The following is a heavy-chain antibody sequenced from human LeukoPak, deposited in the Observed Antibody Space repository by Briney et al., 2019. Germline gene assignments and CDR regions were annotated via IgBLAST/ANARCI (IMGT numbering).Heavy chain of an antibody. D-gene: IGHD3-16*01. V-gene: IGHV3-21*01. J-gene: IGHJ6*04. CDR1: GFTFSNYS. Sequence: PGGSLRLSCAASGFTFSNYSMNWVRRAPGKGLEWVSSISSRSTYIYHADSVKGRFTISRDNAKNSLFLQMNSLRAEDTAVYFCAKSTRAVMAMMDVWGKGTTVTVSS. CDR3: AKSTRAVMAMMDV. CDR2: ISSRSTYI.